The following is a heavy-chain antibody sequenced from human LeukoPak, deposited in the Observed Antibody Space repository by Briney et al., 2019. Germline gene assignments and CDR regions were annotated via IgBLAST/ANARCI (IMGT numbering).Heavy chain of an antibody. CDR3: ARHRWELNGFDI. V-gene: IGHV4-61*01. CDR1: GGSISSGSYY. CDR2: IYYSGST. J-gene: IGHJ3*02. Sequence: SETLSLTCTVSGGSISSGSYYWSWIRQPPGKGLEWIGYIYYSGSTNYNPSLKSRVTISVDTSKNQFSLILSSVTAADTAVYYCARHRWELNGFDIWGQGTMVTVSS. D-gene: IGHD1-26*01.